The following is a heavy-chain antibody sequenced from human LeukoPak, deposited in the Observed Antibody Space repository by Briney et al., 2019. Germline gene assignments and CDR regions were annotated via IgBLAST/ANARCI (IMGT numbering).Heavy chain of an antibody. V-gene: IGHV4-39*01. J-gene: IGHJ4*02. Sequence: SETLSLTCTVSGGSISSSSYYWGWIRQPPGKGLEWIGSIYYSGSTYYNPSLKSRVTISVDTSKNQFSLKLSSVTAADTAVYYCAIVMVFGVVITPPFDYWAQGTLVTVSS. D-gene: IGHD3-3*01. CDR3: AIVMVFGVVITPPFDY. CDR2: IYYSGST. CDR1: GGSISSSSYY.